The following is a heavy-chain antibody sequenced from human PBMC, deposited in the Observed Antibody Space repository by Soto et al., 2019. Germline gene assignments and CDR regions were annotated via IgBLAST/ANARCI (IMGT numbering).Heavy chain of an antibody. CDR3: AKDRPTTSSSKMDV. Sequence: PGGSLRLSCAASVFTFSTYAMSWVRQAPGKGLEWVSTISDGGDGTYYADSVKGRFTISRDNSKNTMYLQMDSLRAEDTAVYYCAKDRPTTSSSKMDVWGKGTTVTVSS. D-gene: IGHD6-6*01. V-gene: IGHV3-23*01. CDR2: ISDGGDGT. J-gene: IGHJ6*04. CDR1: VFTFSTYA.